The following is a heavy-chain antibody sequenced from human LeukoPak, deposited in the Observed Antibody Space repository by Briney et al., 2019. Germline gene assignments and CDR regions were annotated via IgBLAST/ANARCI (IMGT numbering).Heavy chain of an antibody. CDR2: IRGGGDTK. Sequence: PGGSLRLSCTASGFTFSNYAMTWVRQAPGKGLEGVASIRGGGDTKYYADSVKGRFTISRDNSKNTLYLQMNSLRAEDTAVYYCARVNSGGSCYSACGDYWGQGTLVTVSS. CDR1: GFTFSNYA. V-gene: IGHV3-23*01. CDR3: ARVNSGGSCYSACGDY. J-gene: IGHJ4*02. D-gene: IGHD2-15*01.